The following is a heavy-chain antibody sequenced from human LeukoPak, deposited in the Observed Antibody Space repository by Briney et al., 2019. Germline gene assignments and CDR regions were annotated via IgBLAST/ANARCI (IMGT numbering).Heavy chain of an antibody. CDR2: INGSGGST. Sequence: GGSLRLSCAAPGFTFRSYAMSWVRQAPGKGLEWVSGINGSGGSTYYADSVKGRFTISRDNAKKTLYLQMNSLRAEDTAVYYCAGQGGYTSVWYSLDNWGQGTLVTVSS. V-gene: IGHV3-23*01. J-gene: IGHJ4*02. D-gene: IGHD6-19*01. CDR3: AGQGGYTSVWYSLDN. CDR1: GFTFRSYA.